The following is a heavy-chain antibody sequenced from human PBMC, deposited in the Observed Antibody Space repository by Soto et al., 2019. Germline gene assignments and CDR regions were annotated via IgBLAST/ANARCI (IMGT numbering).Heavy chain of an antibody. J-gene: IGHJ4*02. CDR3: AKVCSSTSCHVGDYFDY. V-gene: IGHV3-9*01. Sequence: GGSLRLSCAASGFTFDDYAMHWVRQAPGKGLEWVSGISWNSGSIGYADSVKGRFTISRDNAKNSLYLQMNSLRAEDKALYYCAKVCSSTSCHVGDYFDYWGQGTLVTVSS. D-gene: IGHD2-2*01. CDR2: ISWNSGSI. CDR1: GFTFDDYA.